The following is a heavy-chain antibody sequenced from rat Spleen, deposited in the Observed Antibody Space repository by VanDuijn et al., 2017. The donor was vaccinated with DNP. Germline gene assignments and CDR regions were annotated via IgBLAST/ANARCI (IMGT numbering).Heavy chain of an antibody. Sequence: EVQLVESGGGFVQPGRSLKLSCAASGFTFSAYYMAWVRQAPAKGLEWVAYIGSAAYAPYYGDSVKGRFIISRDNAKSTLYLQMDSLRSEDTATYFCAKPDYWGQGVMVTVSS. CDR3: AKPDY. J-gene: IGHJ2*01. V-gene: IGHV5-20*01. CDR2: IGSAAYAP. CDR1: GFTFSAYY.